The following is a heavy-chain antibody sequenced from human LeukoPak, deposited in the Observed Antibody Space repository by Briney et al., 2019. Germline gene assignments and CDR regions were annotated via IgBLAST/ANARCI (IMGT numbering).Heavy chain of an antibody. D-gene: IGHD3-9*01. Sequence: PSETLSLTCTVSGGSISSYYWSWIRQPPGKGLEWIGYIYYSGSTNYNPSLKSRVTISVDTSKNQFSLKLSPVTAADTAVYYCARMMTGYYQFDYWGQGTLVTVSS. CDR3: ARMMTGYYQFDY. CDR1: GGSISSYY. CDR2: IYYSGST. V-gene: IGHV4-59*08. J-gene: IGHJ4*02.